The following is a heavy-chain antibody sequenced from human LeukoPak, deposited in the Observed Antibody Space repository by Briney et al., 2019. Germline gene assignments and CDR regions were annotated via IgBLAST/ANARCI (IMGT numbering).Heavy chain of an antibody. V-gene: IGHV3-48*02. J-gene: IGHJ4*02. CDR3: ARGYDYDY. D-gene: IGHD5-12*01. CDR2: ISGGSSTI. CDR1: GFTFSSYA. Sequence: GGSLRLSCAASGFTFSSYAMSWVRQVPGKGLEWVSYISGGSSTIYYADSVKGRFTISRDNAKNSLYPQMNSLRDEDTALYYCARGYDYDYWGQGTLATVSS.